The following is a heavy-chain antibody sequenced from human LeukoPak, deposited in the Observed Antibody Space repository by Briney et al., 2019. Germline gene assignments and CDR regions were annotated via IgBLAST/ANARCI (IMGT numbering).Heavy chain of an antibody. CDR3: AKALEDRSGWFGEDYDF. J-gene: IGHJ4*02. Sequence: GGSLRLSCAAAGFTFSSYGMHWVRQAPGKGLEWVSFIRYDARQTYYADSVKGRFTIPRDNSKSTLYLEMTSLRAEDTAVYYCAKALEDRSGWFGEDYDFWGQGTLVTVSS. D-gene: IGHD6-19*01. CDR2: IRYDARQT. V-gene: IGHV3-30*02. CDR1: GFTFSSYG.